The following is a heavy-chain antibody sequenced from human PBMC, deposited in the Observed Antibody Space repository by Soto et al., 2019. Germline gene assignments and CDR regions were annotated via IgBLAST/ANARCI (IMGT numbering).Heavy chain of an antibody. CDR3: ARQYKVDNWYYFDY. J-gene: IGHJ4*02. D-gene: IGHD1-1*01. CDR1: GASISSYY. V-gene: IGHV4-59*01. CDR2: IYYSGSS. Sequence: SETLSLTCTVSGASISSYYWSWIRQPPGKGLEWIGYIYYSGSSNYNPSLKSRVTISVDTSKNQFSLKLSSVTAADTAVYYCARQYKVDNWYYFDYWGQGTLVTVSS.